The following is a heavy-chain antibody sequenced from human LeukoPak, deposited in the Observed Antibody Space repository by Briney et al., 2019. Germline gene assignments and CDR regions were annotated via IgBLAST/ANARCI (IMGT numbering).Heavy chain of an antibody. V-gene: IGHV1-46*01. Sequence: ASVKVSCKASGYTFTSYYMHWVRQTPGQGLEWMGIINPSGGSTSYAQKFQGRITMTRDTSTSTVYMELSSLRSEDTAVYYCARGTATYYFDYWGQGTLVTVSS. J-gene: IGHJ4*02. D-gene: IGHD2-21*02. CDR3: ARGTATYYFDY. CDR2: INPSGGST. CDR1: GYTFTSYY.